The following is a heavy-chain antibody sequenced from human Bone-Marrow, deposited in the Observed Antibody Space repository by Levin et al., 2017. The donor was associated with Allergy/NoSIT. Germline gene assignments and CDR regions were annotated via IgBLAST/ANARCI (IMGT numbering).Heavy chain of an antibody. V-gene: IGHV3-21*01. D-gene: IGHD6-13*01. Sequence: PGGSLRLSCAASGFTFSSYSMNWVRQAPGKGLEWVSSISSSSSYIYYADSVKGRFTISRDNAKNSLYLQMNSLRAEDTAVYYCARDTLPYSQLGGWFDPWGQGTLVTVSS. CDR3: ARDTLPYSQLGGWFDP. CDR1: GFTFSSYS. CDR2: ISSSSSYI. J-gene: IGHJ5*02.